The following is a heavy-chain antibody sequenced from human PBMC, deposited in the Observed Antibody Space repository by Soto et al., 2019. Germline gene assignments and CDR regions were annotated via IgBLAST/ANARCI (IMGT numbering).Heavy chain of an antibody. D-gene: IGHD5-12*01. CDR2: ISSSGSTI. J-gene: IGHJ4*02. V-gene: IGHV3-48*03. CDR3: ARGYSGYDYFDY. CDR1: GFTFSSYE. Sequence: GGSLRLSCAASGFTFSSYEMNWVRQAPGKGLEWVSYISSSGSTIYYADSVKGRFTISRDNAKNSLYLQMNSLRAEDTAVYYCARGYSGYDYFDYWGQGTLVTVSS.